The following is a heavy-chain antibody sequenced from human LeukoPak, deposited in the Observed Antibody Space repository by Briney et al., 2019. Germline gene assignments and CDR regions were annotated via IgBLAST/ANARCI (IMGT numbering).Heavy chain of an antibody. Sequence: ASVKVSCKASGYTFTGYYMHWVRQAPGQGLEWMGWINPNSGGTNYAQKFQSRVTMTRDTSISTAYMELSRLRSDDTAVYYCAREGIAARPRYYYGMDVWGQGTTVTVSS. J-gene: IGHJ6*02. CDR1: GYTFTGYY. CDR2: INPNSGGT. V-gene: IGHV1-2*02. D-gene: IGHD6-6*01. CDR3: AREGIAARPRYYYGMDV.